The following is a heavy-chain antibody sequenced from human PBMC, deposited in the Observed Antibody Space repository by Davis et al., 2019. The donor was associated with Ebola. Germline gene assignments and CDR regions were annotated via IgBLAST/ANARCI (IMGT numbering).Heavy chain of an antibody. V-gene: IGHV4-59*08. D-gene: IGHD6-19*01. CDR1: GGSFSGYY. J-gene: IGHJ5*02. Sequence: SETLSLTCAVYGGSFSGYYWSWIRQPPGKGLEWIGYIYYSGSTNYNPSLKSRVTISVDTSKNQFSLKLSSVTAADTAVYYCARQGYSSGWYGWFDPWGQGTLVTVSS. CDR2: IYYSGST. CDR3: ARQGYSSGWYGWFDP.